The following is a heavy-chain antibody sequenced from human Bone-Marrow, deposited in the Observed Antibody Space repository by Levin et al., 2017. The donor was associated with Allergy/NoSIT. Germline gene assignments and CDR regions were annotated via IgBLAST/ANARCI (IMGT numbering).Heavy chain of an antibody. D-gene: IGHD3-22*01. CDR1: GYSFTSYW. J-gene: IGHJ3*02. CDR3: ARHLPIDYYDSSGYHDAFDS. CDR2: IYPGDSDT. V-gene: IGHV5-51*01. Sequence: PGESLKISCKGSGYSFTSYWIGWVRQMPGKGLEWMGIIYPGDSDTRYSPSFQGQVTISADKSISTAYLQWSSLKASDTAMYYCARHLPIDYYDSSGYHDAFDSWGQGTMVTVSS.